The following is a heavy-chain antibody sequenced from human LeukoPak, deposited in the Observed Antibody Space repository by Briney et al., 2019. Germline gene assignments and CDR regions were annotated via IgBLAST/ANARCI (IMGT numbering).Heavy chain of an antibody. D-gene: IGHD6-19*01. J-gene: IGHJ4*02. CDR3: ARNIGIAVAGTYDY. Sequence: SVKVSCKASGGTFISYAISWVRQAPGQGLEWMGRIIPILGIANYAQKFQGRVTITADKSTSTAYMELSSLRSEDTAVYYCARNIGIAVAGTYDYWGQGTLVTVSS. V-gene: IGHV1-69*04. CDR1: GGTFISYA. CDR2: IIPILGIA.